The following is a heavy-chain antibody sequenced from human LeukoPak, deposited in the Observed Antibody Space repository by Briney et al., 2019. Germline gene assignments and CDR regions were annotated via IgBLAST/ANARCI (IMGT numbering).Heavy chain of an antibody. V-gene: IGHV1-2*02. Sequence: ASVTVSCKASGYSFTDYYMHWVRQAPAQGLEWMGWINSNSGGTKYTQKFQGRVTMTRDTSISTAYMELSSLRSDDTAVYYCASHLLSLQQLVMGDAFDIWGQGTMVTVSS. D-gene: IGHD6-13*01. J-gene: IGHJ3*02. CDR2: INSNSGGT. CDR1: GYSFTDYY. CDR3: ASHLLSLQQLVMGDAFDI.